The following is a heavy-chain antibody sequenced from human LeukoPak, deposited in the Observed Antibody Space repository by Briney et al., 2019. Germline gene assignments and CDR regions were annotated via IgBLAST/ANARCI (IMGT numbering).Heavy chain of an antibody. D-gene: IGHD5/OR15-5a*01. CDR2: IYYSGST. Sequence: SETLSLTCTVSGGSISSYYWSWIRQPPGKGLEWIGYIYYSGSTNYNPSLKSRVTISVDTSKNQFSLKLSSVTAADTAVYYCASQSPRLNYYYYYMDVWGKGTTVTVSS. J-gene: IGHJ6*03. CDR1: GGSISSYY. V-gene: IGHV4-59*12. CDR3: ASQSPRLNYYYYYMDV.